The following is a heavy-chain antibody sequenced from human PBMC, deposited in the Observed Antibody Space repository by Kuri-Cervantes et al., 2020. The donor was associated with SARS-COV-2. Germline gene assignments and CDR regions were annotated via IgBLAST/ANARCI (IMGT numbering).Heavy chain of an antibody. CDR1: GGSISSGSYY. V-gene: IGHV4-61*02. D-gene: IGHD2-15*01. J-gene: IGHJ3*02. CDR2: IYTSGST. CDR3: ASSGHKVAFDI. Sequence: LRLSCTVSGGSISSGSYYWSWIRQPAGKGLEWIGRIYTSGSTNYNPSLKSRVTISVGTSKNQFSLKLSSVTAADTAVYYCASSGHKVAFDIWGQGTMVTVSS.